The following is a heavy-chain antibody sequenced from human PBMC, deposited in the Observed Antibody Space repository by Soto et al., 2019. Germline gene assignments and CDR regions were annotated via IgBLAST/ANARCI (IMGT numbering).Heavy chain of an antibody. D-gene: IGHD5-12*01. CDR2: ISYDGSNK. V-gene: IGHV3-30-3*01. J-gene: IGHJ3*02. Sequence: GGSLRLSCAASGFTFSSYAMHWVRQAPGKGLEWVAVISYDGSNKYYADSVKGRFTISRDNSKNTLYLQMNSLRAEDTAVYYCARGPRWLQSPDAFDIWGQGTMVTVSS. CDR3: ARGPRWLQSPDAFDI. CDR1: GFTFSSYA.